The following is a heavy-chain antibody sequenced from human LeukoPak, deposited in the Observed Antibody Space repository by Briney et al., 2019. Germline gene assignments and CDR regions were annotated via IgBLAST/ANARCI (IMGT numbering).Heavy chain of an antibody. CDR1: GGSFSGYY. J-gene: IGHJ4*02. CDR3: ARDVVAAAGTWDY. CDR2: INHSGST. V-gene: IGHV4-34*01. Sequence: PSETLSLTCAVYGGSFSGYYWSWIRQPPGKGLEWIGEINHSGSTNYNPSLKSRVTISVDTSKNQFSLKLSSVTAADTAVYYCARDVVAAAGTWDYWGQGTLVTVSS. D-gene: IGHD6-13*01.